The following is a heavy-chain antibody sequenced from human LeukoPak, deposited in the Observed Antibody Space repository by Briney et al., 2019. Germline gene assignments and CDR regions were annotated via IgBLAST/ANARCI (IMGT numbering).Heavy chain of an antibody. D-gene: IGHD6-19*01. V-gene: IGHV4-59*08. Sequence: PSETLSLTRTVSGGSISSYYWSWIRQPPGKGLEWIGYIYYSGSTNYNPSLKSRVTISVDTSKNQLSLKLSSVTAADTAVYYCASSIAVAPFDYWGQGTLVTVSS. J-gene: IGHJ4*02. CDR2: IYYSGST. CDR1: GGSISSYY. CDR3: ASSIAVAPFDY.